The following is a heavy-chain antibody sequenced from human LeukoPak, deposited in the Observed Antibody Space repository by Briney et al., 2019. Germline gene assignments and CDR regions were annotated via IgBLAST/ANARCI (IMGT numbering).Heavy chain of an antibody. D-gene: IGHD3-22*01. Sequence: GGSLRLSCAASGLTFSSYAMNWVRQAPGKGLEWVSAISGSGGRTYYADSVKGRFTISRDNSKNTLYLQMNSLRAEDTAVHYCAKDFDSRALNWFDPWGQGTLVTVSS. CDR1: GLTFSSYA. J-gene: IGHJ5*02. CDR3: AKDFDSRALNWFDP. V-gene: IGHV3-23*01. CDR2: ISGSGGRT.